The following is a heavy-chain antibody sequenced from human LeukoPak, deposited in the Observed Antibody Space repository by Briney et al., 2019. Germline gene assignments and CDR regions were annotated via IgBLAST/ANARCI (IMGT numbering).Heavy chain of an antibody. Sequence: PGGSLRLSCAASGFTFTDYFLGWIRQAPGKGLDWVSHISRQGDTIEYADSVKGRFTISRDNAKNSLYLQMNLLRVEDTAVYYCARVRVTIFGVVTAAIDPWGQGTLVTVSS. CDR1: GFTFTDYF. D-gene: IGHD3-3*01. V-gene: IGHV3-11*01. CDR2: ISRQGDTI. J-gene: IGHJ5*02. CDR3: ARVRVTIFGVVTAAIDP.